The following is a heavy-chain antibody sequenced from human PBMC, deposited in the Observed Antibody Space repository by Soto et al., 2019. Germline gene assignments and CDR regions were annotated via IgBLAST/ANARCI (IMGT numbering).Heavy chain of an antibody. CDR2: ISAYNGNT. V-gene: IGHV1-18*01. CDR3: ARDLGDDYIWGSYRSLSTFDY. CDR1: GYTFTSYG. Sequence: ASVTVSCTASGYTFTSYGSIWVRQAPGQGLEWMGWISAYNGNTNYAQKLQGRVTMTTDTSTSTAYMELRSLRSDDTAVYYCARDLGDDYIWGSYRSLSTFDYWGQGTLVTVSS. J-gene: IGHJ4*02. D-gene: IGHD3-16*02.